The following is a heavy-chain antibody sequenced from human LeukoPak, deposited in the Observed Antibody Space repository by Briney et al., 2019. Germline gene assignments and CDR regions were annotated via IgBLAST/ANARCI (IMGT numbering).Heavy chain of an antibody. CDR1: GGSISSGSYY. CDR3: ARALGYYDILTGYYYYYYMDV. D-gene: IGHD3-9*01. J-gene: IGHJ6*03. V-gene: IGHV4-61*02. Sequence: SQTLSLTCTVSGGSISSGSYYWSWIRQPAGKGLEWIGRIYTSGSTNYNPSLKSRVTISVDTSKNQFSLKLSSVTAADTAVYYCARALGYYDILTGYYYYYYMDVWGKGTTVTISS. CDR2: IYTSGST.